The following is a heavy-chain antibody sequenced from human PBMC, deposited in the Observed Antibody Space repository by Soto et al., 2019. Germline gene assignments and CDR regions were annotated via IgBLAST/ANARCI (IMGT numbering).Heavy chain of an antibody. V-gene: IGHV3-23*01. D-gene: IGHD4-17*01. J-gene: IGHJ4*02. CDR2: ISGSGGST. CDR3: AKDRFVADYADYVYFDY. Sequence: PGGSLRLSCAASGFTFSSYAMSWVRQAPGKGLEWVSAISGSGGSTYYADPVKGRFTISRDNSKNTLYLQMNSLRAEDTAVYYCAKDRFVADYADYVYFDYWGQGTLVTVSS. CDR1: GFTFSSYA.